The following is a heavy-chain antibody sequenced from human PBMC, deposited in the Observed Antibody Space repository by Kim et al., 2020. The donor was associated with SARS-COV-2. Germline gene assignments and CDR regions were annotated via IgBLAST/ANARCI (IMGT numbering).Heavy chain of an antibody. V-gene: IGHV4-4*02. D-gene: IGHD2-2*01. Sequence: TTNYDPSLKLRVTISVYKSKSQFSLNLSSVTAADTAIYYCARIVLLAFDSWGQGTLVTVSS. J-gene: IGHJ4*02. CDR3: ARIVLLAFDS. CDR2: TT.